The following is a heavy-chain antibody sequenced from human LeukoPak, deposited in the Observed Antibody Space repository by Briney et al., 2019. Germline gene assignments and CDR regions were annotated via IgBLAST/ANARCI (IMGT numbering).Heavy chain of an antibody. CDR1: GVTFSSDA. V-gene: IGHV3-23*01. Sequence: TGGSLRLACAASGVTFSSDAMSWVRQAPGKGLEWVSAISGSGGSTYYADSVKGRFTISRDNSKNTLYLQMNSLRAEDTAVYYCAKEKKSGGWPLDYWGQGALVTVPS. D-gene: IGHD2-15*01. CDR2: ISGSGGST. CDR3: AKEKKSGGWPLDY. J-gene: IGHJ4*02.